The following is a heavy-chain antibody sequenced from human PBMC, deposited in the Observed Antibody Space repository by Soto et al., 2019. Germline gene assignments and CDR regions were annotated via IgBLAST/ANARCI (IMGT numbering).Heavy chain of an antibody. CDR1: GGSISSSNW. CDR2: IYHSGDT. V-gene: IGHV4-4*02. CDR3: ARHTPAISISDH. J-gene: IGHJ4*02. Sequence: SETLSLTCAVSGGSISSSNWWSWVRQPPGKGLEWIGDIYHSGDTNYNPSLETRVTMSIDKSKNQFSLKLNSVTAADTAVYYCARHTPAISISDHWGQGTLVTVSS. D-gene: IGHD2-15*01.